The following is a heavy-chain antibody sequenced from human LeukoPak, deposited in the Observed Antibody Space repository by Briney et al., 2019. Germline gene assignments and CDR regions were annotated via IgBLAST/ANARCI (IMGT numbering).Heavy chain of an antibody. V-gene: IGHV3-23*01. Sequence: GSLRLSCAASGFTFSNYARSWVRQAPGKGLEWVSAISAGGGSIYYADSVKGRFTISRDNSKNSLYLQIKSLRAEDTAVYYCAKDSSQGGDYLDSWGQGTLVTVSS. J-gene: IGHJ4*02. CDR3: AKDSSQGGDYLDS. CDR2: ISAGGGSI. D-gene: IGHD3-16*01. CDR1: GFTFSNYA.